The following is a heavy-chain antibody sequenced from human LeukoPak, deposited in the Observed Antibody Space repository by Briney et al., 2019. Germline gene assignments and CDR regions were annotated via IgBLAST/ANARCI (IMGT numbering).Heavy chain of an antibody. CDR3: ARLKGYDSSGYLYYYYYMDV. V-gene: IGHV1-18*01. J-gene: IGHJ6*03. CDR2: ISAYNGNT. Sequence: GASVKVSCKASGYTFTSYGISWVRQAPGQGLEWMGWISAYNGNTNYAQTLQGRVTMTTDTSTSTAYMELRSLRSDDTAVYYCARLKGYDSSGYLYYYYYMDVWGKGTTVTVSS. D-gene: IGHD3-22*01. CDR1: GYTFTSYG.